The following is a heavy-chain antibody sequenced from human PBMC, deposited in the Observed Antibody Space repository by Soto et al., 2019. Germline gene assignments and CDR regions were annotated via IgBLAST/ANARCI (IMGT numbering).Heavy chain of an antibody. CDR3: AKLPWTDYGADSLAGYLHH. D-gene: IGHD4-17*01. CDR2: ISNDGTYK. Sequence: QVQLEESGGGVVQPGRSLRLSCAASGFTFRDYGMHWVRQAPGKGLEWVTAISNDGTYKDYADSVKGRFAISRDNSKKTLYLQMNSLRAEDTAVYYCAKLPWTDYGADSLAGYLHHWGQGTLVTVSS. CDR1: GFTFRDYG. J-gene: IGHJ1*01. V-gene: IGHV3-30*18.